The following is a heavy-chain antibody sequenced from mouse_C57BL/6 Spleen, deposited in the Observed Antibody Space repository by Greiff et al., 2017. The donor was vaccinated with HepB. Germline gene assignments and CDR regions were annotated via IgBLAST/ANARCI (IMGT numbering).Heavy chain of an antibody. V-gene: IGHV1-82*01. D-gene: IGHD1-1*01. Sequence: QVQLQQSGPELVKPGASVKISCKASGYAFSSAWMNWVKQRPGKGPEWIGRIYPGDGDTNYNGKFKGKATLTADKSSSTAYMQLSSLTSEDSAVYFCARGGYYGSSSPHFDVWGTGTTVTVSS. CDR3: ARGGYYGSSSPHFDV. CDR1: GYAFSSAW. CDR2: IYPGDGDT. J-gene: IGHJ1*03.